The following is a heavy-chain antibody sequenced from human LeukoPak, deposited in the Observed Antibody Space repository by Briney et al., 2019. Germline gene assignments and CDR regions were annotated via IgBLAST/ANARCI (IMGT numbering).Heavy chain of an antibody. D-gene: IGHD1-26*01. CDR2: INPNSGGT. J-gene: IGHJ3*02. CDR1: GYTFTGYY. CDR3: ARYSGSYGAFDI. V-gene: IGHV1-2*02. Sequence: ASVKVSCKASGYTFTGYYMHWVRQAPGQGLEWMGWINPNSGGTNYAQKFQGRVTMTRDTSISTAYMELSRLRSDDTAVYYCARYSGSYGAFDIWGQGTMVTVSS.